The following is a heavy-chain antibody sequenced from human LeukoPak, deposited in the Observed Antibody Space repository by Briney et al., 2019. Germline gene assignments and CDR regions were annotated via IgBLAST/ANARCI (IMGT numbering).Heavy chain of an antibody. D-gene: IGHD3-10*01. CDR2: IYYSGST. CDR1: CGSISSSSYY. J-gene: IGHJ6*03. Sequence: SETLSLTCTVSCGSISSSSYYWGWIRQPPGKGLEWIGSIYYSGSTYYNPSLKSRVTISVDTSKNQFSLRLSSVTAADTAVYYCARHSGRVRFGENRYYMDVWGKGATVTVSS. CDR3: ARHSGRVRFGENRYYMDV. V-gene: IGHV4-39*01.